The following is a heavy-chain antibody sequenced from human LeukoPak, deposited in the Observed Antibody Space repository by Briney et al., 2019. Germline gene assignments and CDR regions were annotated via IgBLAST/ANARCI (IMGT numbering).Heavy chain of an antibody. Sequence: GGSLRLSCAASGFTFSSYWMSWVRQAPGKGLVWVSHVNSDGSGTDYADSVKGRFTISRDNAKKTLYLQMNSLRVEDTAVYYCVCLGLGGLSLDWGQGTLVTVSS. J-gene: IGHJ4*02. CDR2: VNSDGSGT. CDR3: VCLGLGGLSLD. D-gene: IGHD3-16*01. CDR1: GFTFSSYW. V-gene: IGHV3-74*01.